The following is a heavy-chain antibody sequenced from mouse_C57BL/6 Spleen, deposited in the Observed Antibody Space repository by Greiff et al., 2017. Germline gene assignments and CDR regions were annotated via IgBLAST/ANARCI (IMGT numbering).Heavy chain of an antibody. D-gene: IGHD2-3*01. V-gene: IGHV1-69*01. Sequence: VQLQQPGAELVMPGASVKLSCKASGYTFTSYWMHWVKQRPGQGLEWIGEIDPSDSYTNYNQKFKGKSTLTVDKSSSTAYIQLSSLTSEDSAVYYCARTLDGYQYYFDYWGQGTTLTVSS. CDR2: IDPSDSYT. J-gene: IGHJ2*01. CDR1: GYTFTSYW. CDR3: ARTLDGYQYYFDY.